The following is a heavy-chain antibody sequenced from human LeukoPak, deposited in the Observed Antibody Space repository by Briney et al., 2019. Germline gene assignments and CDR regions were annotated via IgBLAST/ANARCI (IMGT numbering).Heavy chain of an antibody. CDR2: ISYDGSNK. J-gene: IGHJ4*02. CDR3: ARLVDTAMV. V-gene: IGHV3-30-3*01. CDR1: GFTFRSYA. Sequence: GRSLRLSCAASGFTFRSYAMHWVRKTPGKGLEWVAVISYDGSNKYYADSVKGRYTISRDNSKNTLYLQMNSLRAEDTAVYYCARLVDTAMVWGEGPLVTVSS. D-gene: IGHD5-18*01.